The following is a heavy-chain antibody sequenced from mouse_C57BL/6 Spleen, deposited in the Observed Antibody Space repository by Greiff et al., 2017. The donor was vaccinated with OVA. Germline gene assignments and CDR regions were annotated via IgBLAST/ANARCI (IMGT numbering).Heavy chain of an antibody. CDR2: ISSGSSTI. Sequence: EVKLVESGGGLVKPGGSLKLSCAASGFTFSDYGMHWVRQAPEKGLEWVAYISSGSSTIYYADTVKGRFTISRDNAKNTLFLQMTSLRSEDTAMYYCAREVTTTGFAYWGQGTLVTVSA. CDR1: GFTFSDYG. D-gene: IGHD2-2*01. V-gene: IGHV5-17*01. J-gene: IGHJ3*01. CDR3: AREVTTTGFAY.